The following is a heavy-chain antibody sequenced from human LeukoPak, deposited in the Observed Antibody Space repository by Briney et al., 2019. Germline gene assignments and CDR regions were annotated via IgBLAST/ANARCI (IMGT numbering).Heavy chain of an antibody. V-gene: IGHV3-30*02. CDR2: IRYDGSNK. CDR1: GFTFSSYG. J-gene: IGHJ4*02. Sequence: GGSLRLSCAASGFTFSSYGMHWVRQAPGKGLEWVAFIRYDGSNKYYADSVKGRFTISRDNSKNTLYLQMNSLRAEDTAVYYCAKDSRSQYSSGGYWGQGTLVTVSS. CDR3: AKDSRSQYSSGGY. D-gene: IGHD6-19*01.